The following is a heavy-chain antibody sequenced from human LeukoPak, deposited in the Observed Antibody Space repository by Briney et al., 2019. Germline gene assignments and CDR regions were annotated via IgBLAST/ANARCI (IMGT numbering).Heavy chain of an antibody. CDR3: ARDSEDIVVVPADR. J-gene: IGHJ4*02. CDR2: IKQDGSEK. Sequence: GGSLRLSCAASGFTFSSYWMSWVRQAPGKGLEWVANIKQDGSEKYYVDSVKGRFTISRDNAKNSLYLQMNSLRAEDTAVYYCARDSEDIVVVPADRWGQGTLVTVSS. V-gene: IGHV3-7*01. CDR1: GFTFSSYW. D-gene: IGHD2-2*01.